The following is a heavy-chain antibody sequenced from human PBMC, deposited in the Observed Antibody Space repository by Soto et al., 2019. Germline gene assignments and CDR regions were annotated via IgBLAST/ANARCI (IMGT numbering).Heavy chain of an antibody. V-gene: IGHV1-3*01. Sequence: ASVKVSCKASGYTFTSYAMHWVRQAPGQRLEWMGWINAGNGNTKYSQKFQGRVTITRDTSASTAYMELSSLRSEDTAVYYCARDLGGDIVVVPAVLFDYWGQGTLVTVSS. CDR1: GYTFTSYA. J-gene: IGHJ4*02. D-gene: IGHD2-2*01. CDR2: INAGNGNT. CDR3: ARDLGGDIVVVPAVLFDY.